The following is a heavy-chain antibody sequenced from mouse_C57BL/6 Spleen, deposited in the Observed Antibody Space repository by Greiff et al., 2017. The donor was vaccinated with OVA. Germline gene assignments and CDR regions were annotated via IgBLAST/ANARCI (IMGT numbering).Heavy chain of an antibody. V-gene: IGHV1-55*01. D-gene: IGHD2-5*01. CDR1: GYTFTSYW. J-gene: IGHJ1*03. CDR3: ARRSSNYVWYFDV. Sequence: QVQLQQSGAELVKPGASVKMSCKASGYTFTSYWITWVKQRPGQGLEWIGDIYPGSGSTNYNEKFKSKATLTVDTSSSTAYMQLSSLTSEDSAVYYCARRSSNYVWYFDVWGTGTTVTVSS. CDR2: IYPGSGST.